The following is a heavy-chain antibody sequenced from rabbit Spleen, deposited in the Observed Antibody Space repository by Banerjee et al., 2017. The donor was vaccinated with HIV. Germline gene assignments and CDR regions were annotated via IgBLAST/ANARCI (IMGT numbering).Heavy chain of an antibody. CDR3: ARGEHFSVGFSAFAIYLDL. CDR2: IGAGSSGST. J-gene: IGHJ3*01. V-gene: IGHV1S40*01. D-gene: IGHD6-1*01. Sequence: EESGGGLVKPGASLTLTCTASGVSFSFSSYMCWVRQAPGKGLEWIACIGAGSSGSTYYASWAKGRFTISRPWSTTVTLQMTSLTAADTATYFCARGEHFSVGFSAFAIYLDLWGQGTLVTVS. CDR1: GVSFSFSSY.